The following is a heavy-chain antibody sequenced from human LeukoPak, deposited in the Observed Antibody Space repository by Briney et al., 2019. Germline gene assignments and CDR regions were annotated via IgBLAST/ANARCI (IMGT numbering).Heavy chain of an antibody. CDR1: GFTFNTYA. CDR2: IWYDGSKK. D-gene: IGHD5-18*01. CDR3: ARWLSDKIDSNGYLDY. V-gene: IGHV3-33*08. Sequence: GGSLRLSCAGSGFTFNTYAMSWVRQAPGKGLEWVAVIWYDGSKKYYGDSVRGRFTISRDNSKNTLYLQMNSLRAEDTAVYYCARWLSDKIDSNGYLDYWGQGTLVAVSS. J-gene: IGHJ4*02.